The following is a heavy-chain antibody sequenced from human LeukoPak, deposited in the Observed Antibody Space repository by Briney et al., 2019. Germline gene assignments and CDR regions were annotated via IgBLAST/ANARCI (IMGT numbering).Heavy chain of an antibody. CDR3: ATNSPREEYYFDY. CDR1: GFTFSSYA. D-gene: IGHD3-10*01. Sequence: PGGSLRLSCAASGFTFSSYAMSWVRQAPGKGLEWVSSISGSGDGTYYTDSVKGRFTISRDNSKNTLYLQMNSLRAEDTAVYYCATNSPREEYYFDYWGQETLVTVSS. V-gene: IGHV3-23*01. J-gene: IGHJ4*02. CDR2: ISGSGDGT.